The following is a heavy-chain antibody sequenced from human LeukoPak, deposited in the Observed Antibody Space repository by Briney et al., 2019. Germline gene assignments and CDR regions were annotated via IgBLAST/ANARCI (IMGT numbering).Heavy chain of an antibody. Sequence: PSETLSLTCTVSGGSISSYYWSWIRQPPGKGLEWIGSIYYSGSTNYNPSLKSRVTISVDTSKNQFSLKLSSVTAADTAVYYCARRGHYHDSSGYYYFDYWGQGTLVTVSS. CDR2: IYYSGST. D-gene: IGHD3-22*01. V-gene: IGHV4-59*01. J-gene: IGHJ4*02. CDR1: GGSISSYY. CDR3: ARRGHYHDSSGYYYFDY.